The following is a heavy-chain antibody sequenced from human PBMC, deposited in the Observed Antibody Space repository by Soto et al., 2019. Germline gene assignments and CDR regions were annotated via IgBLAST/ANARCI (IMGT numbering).Heavy chain of an antibody. CDR2: ILSTGET. J-gene: IGHJ4*02. D-gene: IGHD1-26*01. Sequence: SGPTLVNPTETLTLTCSVSGFSLTLGRMAVTWIRQPPGKALEWLAHILSTGETSYATSLKTRVTISKDISKSQVLLTMTNVDPVDTATYFCARIDHTGSPLIDYWGQGTLVTVSS. CDR1: GFSLTLGRMA. CDR3: ARIDHTGSPLIDY. V-gene: IGHV2-26*01.